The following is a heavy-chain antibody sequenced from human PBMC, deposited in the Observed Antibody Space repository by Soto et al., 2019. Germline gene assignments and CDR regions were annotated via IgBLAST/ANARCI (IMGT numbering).Heavy chain of an antibody. CDR3: AKTVGDSPSHLGWFDP. Sequence: ESGGGLVQPGGSLRLSCAASGFTFSSYAMSWVRQAPGKGLEWVSAISGSGGSTYYADSVKGRFTISRDNSKNTLYLQLNSLRAEDTAVYYCAKTVGDSPSHLGWFDPWGQGTLVTVSS. CDR2: ISGSGGST. D-gene: IGHD5-18*01. V-gene: IGHV3-23*01. J-gene: IGHJ5*02. CDR1: GFTFSSYA.